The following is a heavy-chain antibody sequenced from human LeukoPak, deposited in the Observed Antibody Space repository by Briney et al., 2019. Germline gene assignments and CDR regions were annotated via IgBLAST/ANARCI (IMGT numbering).Heavy chain of an antibody. CDR1: GYTFTDYY. J-gene: IGHJ4*02. CDR3: ARDRDYSSTERGFDY. CDR2: INPNSGET. D-gene: IGHD4-11*01. Sequence: ASVRVSCKTSGYTFTDYYIHWVRQAPGQGLEWMGCINPNSGETNSAQKFQGRVTMTGDTSISTAYMELRRVTSDDTAVYYCARDRDYSSTERGFDYWGQGTLVTVSS. V-gene: IGHV1-2*02.